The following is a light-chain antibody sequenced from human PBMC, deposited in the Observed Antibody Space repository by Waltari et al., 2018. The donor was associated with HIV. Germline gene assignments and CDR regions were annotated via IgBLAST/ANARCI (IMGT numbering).Light chain of an antibody. Sequence: SYELTQPPSMSVSPGQTARITGFGDALPNRYPYWYPQRPGQAPVLVLYKDRETPSGIPERFSGSNSGTTVTLIISGVQPEDEADYYCQSADRSGSHVVFGGGTKVTV. CDR1: ALPNRY. CDR2: KDR. CDR3: QSADRSGSHVV. J-gene: IGLJ2*01. V-gene: IGLV3-25*03.